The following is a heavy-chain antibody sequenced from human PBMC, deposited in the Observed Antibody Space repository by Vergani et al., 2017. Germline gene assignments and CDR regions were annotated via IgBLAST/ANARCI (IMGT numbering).Heavy chain of an antibody. CDR3: VRHAGYCGPSSCSHFDS. V-gene: IGHV4-61*02. J-gene: IGHJ4*02. CDR1: GESIRSGSHY. D-gene: IGHD2-2*01. CDR2: IHTGGST. Sequence: QVKLQESGPGLLKPSQTLSLTCTVSGESIRSGSHYWSWIRQPAEKGPEWIGHIHTGGSTDLNPSFKSRVSISADTSKNQISLKLTSVTAADTAVYYCVRHAGYCGPSSCSHFDSWGQGTLVTVSS.